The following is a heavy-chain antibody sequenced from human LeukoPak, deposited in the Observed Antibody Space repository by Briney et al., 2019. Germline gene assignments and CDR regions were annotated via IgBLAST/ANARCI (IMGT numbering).Heavy chain of an antibody. J-gene: IGHJ4*02. D-gene: IGHD2-15*01. CDR1: GFTVSSNY. Sequence: GGSLRLSCAASGFTVSSNYMSWVRQAPGKGLEWVSVIYGGGTTYYADSVKGRLTISRDNSKNTLYLQMNSLRAEDTAVYCCARAIQFGGYLDFWGQGTLVTVSS. CDR2: IYGGGTT. CDR3: ARAIQFGGYLDF. V-gene: IGHV3-53*01.